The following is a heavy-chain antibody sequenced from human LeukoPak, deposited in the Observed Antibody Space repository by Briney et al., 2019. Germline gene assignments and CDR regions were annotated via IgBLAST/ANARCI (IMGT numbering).Heavy chain of an antibody. J-gene: IGHJ5*02. CDR2: MNPVSGNT. CDR3: VRRRYYDTLTGYYPGFDP. Sequence: ASVKVSCKASGYTFSSSDINWVRQAPGQGLEWMGWMNPVSGNTGYAQKFQGRVTMTRSTSISTAYMELSSLTSEDTAVSYCVRRRYYDTLTGYYPGFDPWGQGTLVTVSS. D-gene: IGHD3-9*01. CDR1: GYTFSSSD. V-gene: IGHV1-8*01.